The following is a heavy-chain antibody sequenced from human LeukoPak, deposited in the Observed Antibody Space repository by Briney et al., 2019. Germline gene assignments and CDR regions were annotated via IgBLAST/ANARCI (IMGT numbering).Heavy chain of an antibody. J-gene: IGHJ4*02. Sequence: PSETLSLTCTVSGGSVSSGSYYWSWIRQPPGKGLEWIGYIYYSGSTNYNPSLKSRVTISVDTSKNQFSLKLSSVTAADTAVYYCARDSHYGDYTYWGQGTLVTVSS. D-gene: IGHD4-17*01. V-gene: IGHV4-61*01. CDR2: IYYSGST. CDR1: GGSVSSGSYY. CDR3: ARDSHYGDYTY.